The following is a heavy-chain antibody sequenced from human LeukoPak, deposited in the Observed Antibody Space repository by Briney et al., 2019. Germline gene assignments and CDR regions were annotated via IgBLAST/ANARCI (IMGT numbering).Heavy chain of an antibody. CDR2: IYTSGST. D-gene: IGHD3-10*01. CDR1: GGSISSGSYY. CDR3: ARESAYYYGSGFVY. J-gene: IGHJ4*02. Sequence: PSETLSLTCTVSGGSISSGSYYWSWIRQPAGKGLEWIGRIYTSGSTNYNPSLKSRVTISVDTSKNQFSLKLSSVTAADTAVYYCARESAYYYGSGFVYWGQGTLVTVSS. V-gene: IGHV4-61*02.